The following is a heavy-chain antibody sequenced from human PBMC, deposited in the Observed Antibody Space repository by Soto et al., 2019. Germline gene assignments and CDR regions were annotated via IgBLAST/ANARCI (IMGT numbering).Heavy chain of an antibody. CDR2: ISSSSSYI. J-gene: IGHJ6*02. Sequence: EVQLVESGGGLVKPGGSLRLSCAASGFTFSSYSMNWVRQAPGKGLEWVSSISSSSSYIYYADSVKGRFTISRDNAKNSLYLQMNSLRAEDTAVYYCSRTKRALGYYYYYGMDVWGQGTTVTVSS. V-gene: IGHV3-21*01. CDR3: SRTKRALGYYYYYGMDV. CDR1: GFTFSSYS.